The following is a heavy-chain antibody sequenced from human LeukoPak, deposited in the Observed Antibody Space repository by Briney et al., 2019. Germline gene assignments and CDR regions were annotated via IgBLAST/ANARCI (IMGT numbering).Heavy chain of an antibody. CDR1: GGGLSYY. V-gene: IGHV4-39*07. CDR3: ARGGYYYLDV. Sequence: SETLSLTCTVSGGGLSYYWGWIRQPPGKGLEWIGTIFYTGKTYYNPSLMSRVTMSIDTSKKQFSLNLTSVTDADTALYYCARGGYYYLDVWGKGTTVTVSS. CDR2: IFYTGKT. J-gene: IGHJ6*03.